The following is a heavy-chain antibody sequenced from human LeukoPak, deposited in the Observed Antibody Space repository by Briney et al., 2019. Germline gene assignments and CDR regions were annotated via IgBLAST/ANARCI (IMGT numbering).Heavy chain of an antibody. D-gene: IGHD2-2*01. CDR3: ARLAGKVVPAAMPGAFDI. CDR1: GYSFTSYW. Sequence: GESLKISCKGSGYSFTSYWIGWVRQMPGKGLEWMGIIYPGDSDTRYSPSFQGQVTISADKSISTAYLQWSSLKASDTAMYYCARLAGKVVPAAMPGAFDIWGQGTMVTVSS. V-gene: IGHV5-51*01. CDR2: IYPGDSDT. J-gene: IGHJ3*02.